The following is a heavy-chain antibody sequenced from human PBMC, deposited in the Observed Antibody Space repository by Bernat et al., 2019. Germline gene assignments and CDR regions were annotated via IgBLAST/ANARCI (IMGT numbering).Heavy chain of an antibody. CDR2: INPNSGGT. D-gene: IGHD2-15*01. CDR3: ARGLFGYCSGGSCGNGFDP. Sequence: QVQLVQSGAEVKKPGASVKVSCKASGYTFTGYYMHWVRQAPGQGLEWMGWINPNSGGTNYAQKFQGWVTMTRDTSISTAYMELSRLRSDDTAVYYCARGLFGYCSGGSCGNGFDPWGQGTLVAVSS. J-gene: IGHJ5*02. CDR1: GYTFTGYY. V-gene: IGHV1-2*04.